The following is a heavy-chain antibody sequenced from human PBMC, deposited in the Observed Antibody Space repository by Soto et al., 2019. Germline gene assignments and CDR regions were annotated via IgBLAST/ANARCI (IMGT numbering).Heavy chain of an antibody. CDR1: GASITSGDYS. Sequence: QVQLQESGPGLVKPSQTLSLTCTVSGASITSGDYSWNWIRQPPGKGLEWIGYIYHTGTTYYNPFIQSRVTISVDTSMNQFSLTLRSVTAAGTAVYYCVREGLTMYGVLTPSFEHWGQGTLVTVSS. V-gene: IGHV4-30-4*01. CDR3: VREGLTMYGVLTPSFEH. J-gene: IGHJ5*02. CDR2: IYHTGTT. D-gene: IGHD3-3*01.